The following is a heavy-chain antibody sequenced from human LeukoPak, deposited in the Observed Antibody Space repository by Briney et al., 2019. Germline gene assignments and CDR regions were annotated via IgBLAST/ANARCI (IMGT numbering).Heavy chain of an antibody. CDR3: TTGSAGN. V-gene: IGHV3-15*01. CDR1: GFTFSNAW. J-gene: IGHJ4*02. CDR2: IKSNTDGGTA. Sequence: GGSLRLSCAASGFTFSNAWMSWVRQAPGKGLEWVGRIKSNTDGGTADYAAPVKGRFTISRDDSKKTLWLQMNTLQTEDTAVYYCTTGSAGNWGQGTLVIVS.